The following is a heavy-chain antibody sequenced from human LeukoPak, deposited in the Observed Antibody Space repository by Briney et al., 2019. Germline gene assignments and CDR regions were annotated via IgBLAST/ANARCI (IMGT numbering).Heavy chain of an antibody. D-gene: IGHD2-2*01. Sequence: GGSLRLSCAASGFTVSSNYMSWVRQAPGKGLEWVSVIYSGGSTHYADSVKGRFTISRDNSKNTLYLQMNSLRAEDTAVYYCASQTRGPYYYYYGMDVWGQGTTVTVSS. CDR1: GFTVSSNY. J-gene: IGHJ6*02. V-gene: IGHV3-53*01. CDR3: ASQTRGPYYYYYGMDV. CDR2: IYSGGST.